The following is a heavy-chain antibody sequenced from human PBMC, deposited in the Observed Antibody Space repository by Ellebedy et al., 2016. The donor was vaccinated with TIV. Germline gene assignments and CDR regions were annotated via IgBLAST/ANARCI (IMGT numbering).Heavy chain of an antibody. J-gene: IGHJ6*02. CDR1: GGSFSGYY. Sequence: SETLSLTCAVYGGSFSGYYWSWIRQPPGKGLEWIGEINHSGSTNYDPSLKSRVTISVDTSKNQFSLKLSSVTAADTAVYYCARRLSGMFPRDGMDVWGQGTTVTVSS. V-gene: IGHV4-34*01. D-gene: IGHD3-10*02. CDR3: ARRLSGMFPRDGMDV. CDR2: INHSGST.